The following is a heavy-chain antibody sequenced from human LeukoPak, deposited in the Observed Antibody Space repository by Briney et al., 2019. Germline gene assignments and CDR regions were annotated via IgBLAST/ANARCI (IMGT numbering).Heavy chain of an antibody. Sequence: SETLSLTCAVYGESFSGYYWSWLRQPPGKGLEWIGGINHSGSTNYNPSLKSRVTISVDTSKNQFSLKLSSVTAADTAVYYCARGRLGYSSGWYRYAEYLQHWGQGTLVTVSS. J-gene: IGHJ1*01. CDR2: INHSGST. V-gene: IGHV4-34*01. D-gene: IGHD6-19*01. CDR1: GESFSGYY. CDR3: ARGRLGYSSGWYRYAEYLQH.